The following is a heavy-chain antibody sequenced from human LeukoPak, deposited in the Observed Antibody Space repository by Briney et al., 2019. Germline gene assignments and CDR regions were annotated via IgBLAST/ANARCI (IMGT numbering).Heavy chain of an antibody. CDR2: VITYNSTT. D-gene: IGHD1-20*01. CDR3: ALDNSNEFDP. CDR1: GYGFSSNS. V-gene: IGHV1-18*01. Sequence: ASGKVSCTASGYGFSSNSISWVWHGPGQGMEWEGLVITYNSTTNYAPKFQRRLTMTKDTSTSTVYMELRSLRTDDTAVYYCALDNSNEFDPWGQGTLVTVSS. J-gene: IGHJ5*02.